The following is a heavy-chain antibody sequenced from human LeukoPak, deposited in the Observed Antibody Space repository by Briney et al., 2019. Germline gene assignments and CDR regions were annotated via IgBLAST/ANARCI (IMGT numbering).Heavy chain of an antibody. CDR3: ALSTDDSSGFDY. CDR1: GYTFTGYY. CDR2: INPDSGGT. Sequence: ASVTVSCKASGYTFTGYYMHWVRQPRAQGIEWMGWINPDSGGTNYAQKFQGRVTMTRDTSISTAYMELSSLRSEDTAVYYCALSTDDSSGFDYWGQGTLVTVSS. J-gene: IGHJ4*02. V-gene: IGHV1-2*02. D-gene: IGHD3-22*01.